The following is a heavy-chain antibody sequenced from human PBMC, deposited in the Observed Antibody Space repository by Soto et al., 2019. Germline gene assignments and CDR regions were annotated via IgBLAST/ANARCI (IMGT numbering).Heavy chain of an antibody. D-gene: IGHD3-10*01. CDR2: IYYSGST. V-gene: IGHV4-61*01. CDR1: GGSVSSGSYY. CDR3: AREGELTFGMDV. J-gene: IGHJ6*02. Sequence: PSETLSLTCTVSGGSVSSGSYYWSWIRQPPGKGLEWIGYIYYSGSTNYNPSLKSRVTISVDTSKNQFSLKLSSVTAADTAVYYCAREGELTFGMDVWGQGTTVTVSS.